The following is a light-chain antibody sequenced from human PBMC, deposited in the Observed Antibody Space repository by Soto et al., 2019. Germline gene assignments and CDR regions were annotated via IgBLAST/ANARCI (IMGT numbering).Light chain of an antibody. CDR3: QQTYSSTPLT. CDR2: AAS. V-gene: IGKV1-39*01. J-gene: IGKJ4*01. CDR1: QNINSY. Sequence: DIQMTQSPSSLSASVGDRVTITCRANQNINSYLTWYQQKPGRAPKVLIYAASRLQSGVPARFSGSGSGTEFTLTISSLQPEDLATYYCQQTYSSTPLTFGGGTKVEIK.